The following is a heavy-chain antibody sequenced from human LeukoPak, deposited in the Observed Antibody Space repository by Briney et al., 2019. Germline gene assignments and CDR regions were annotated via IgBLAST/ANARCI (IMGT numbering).Heavy chain of an antibody. CDR3: ARDNCGGSCYLNYFAMDV. J-gene: IGHJ6*02. CDR1: GFSFSDAW. CDR2: IKTKTSGGTT. D-gene: IGHD2-15*01. V-gene: IGHV3-15*01. Sequence: PGESLRLSCGASGFSFSDAWMSWVRQAPGKGLEWIGRIKTKTSGGTTDYIAPVKGRFTISRDDSKNMLYLQMSSLKTEDTAVYYCARDNCGGSCYLNYFAMDVWGQGTTVTVFS.